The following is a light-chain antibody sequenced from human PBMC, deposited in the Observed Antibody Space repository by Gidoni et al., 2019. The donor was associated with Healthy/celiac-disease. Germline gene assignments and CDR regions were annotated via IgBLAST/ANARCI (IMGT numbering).Light chain of an antibody. CDR2: DVS. Sequence: HSALTHPASVSGSPGQPITLSCTGTSRDVGGYNAASWYQQHPGKAPKHMIYDVSNRPSGVSNRFSGSKSGNTASLTISGLQAEDEADYYCSSYTSSSPWVFGGGTKLTVL. CDR1: SRDVGGYNA. J-gene: IGLJ3*02. V-gene: IGLV2-14*03. CDR3: SSYTSSSPWV.